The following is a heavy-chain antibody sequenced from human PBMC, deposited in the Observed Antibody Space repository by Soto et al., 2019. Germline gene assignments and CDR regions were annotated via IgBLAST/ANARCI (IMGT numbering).Heavy chain of an antibody. J-gene: IGHJ6*02. CDR3: ERRPSDYDFWSGYEDV. V-gene: IGHV5-10-1*01. CDR2: IDPSDSYT. Sequence: ESLKISCKGSGYSFTSYWISWVRQMPGKGLEWMGRIDPSDSYTNYSPSFQGHVTISADKSISTAYLQWSSLKASDTAMYYCERRPSDYDFWSGYEDVWGQGTTVTVS. CDR1: GYSFTSYW. D-gene: IGHD3-3*01.